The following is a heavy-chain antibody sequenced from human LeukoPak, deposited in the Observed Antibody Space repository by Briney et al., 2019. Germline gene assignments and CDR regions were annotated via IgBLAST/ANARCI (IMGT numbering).Heavy chain of an antibody. CDR1: GGSFSGYY. V-gene: IGHV4-34*01. D-gene: IGHD3-3*01. CDR3: ARGVRVRFSYTNDF. CDR2: INHSGST. J-gene: IGHJ4*02. Sequence: SETLSLTCAVYGGSFSGYYWSWIRQPPGKGLEWIGEINHSGSTNYNPSLKSRVTISVDTSKNQFSLKLSSVTAADTAVYYCARGVRVRFSYTNDFWDQGTLVTVSS.